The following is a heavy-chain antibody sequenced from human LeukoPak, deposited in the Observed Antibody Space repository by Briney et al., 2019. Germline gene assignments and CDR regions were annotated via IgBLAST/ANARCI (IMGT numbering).Heavy chain of an antibody. CDR3: AREPPGY. V-gene: IGHV4-61*02. CDR1: GGSVTSGNYY. Sequence: SQTLSLTCTVSGGSVTSGNYYWNWIRQPAGKGLEWIGRIYTNGGASYNPSLKSRVTISIDASKNKFSLKLSSVTAADTAVYYCAREPPGYWGQGILVTVSS. J-gene: IGHJ4*02. CDR2: IYTNGGA.